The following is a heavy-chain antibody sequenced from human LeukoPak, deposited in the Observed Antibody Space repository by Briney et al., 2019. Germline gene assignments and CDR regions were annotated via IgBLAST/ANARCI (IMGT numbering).Heavy chain of an antibody. CDR1: GFTFSSYW. J-gene: IGHJ4*02. CDR2: IKQDGSEK. V-gene: IGHV3-7*04. CDR3: ARTRIMITFGGVIADIFFDY. Sequence: GGSLSLSCAAAGFTFSSYWMSWVRQAPGKGLEWVANIKQDGSEKYYVDSVKGRFTISRDNAKNSLYLQMNSLRAEDTAVYYCARTRIMITFGGVIADIFFDYWGQGTLVTVSS. D-gene: IGHD3-16*02.